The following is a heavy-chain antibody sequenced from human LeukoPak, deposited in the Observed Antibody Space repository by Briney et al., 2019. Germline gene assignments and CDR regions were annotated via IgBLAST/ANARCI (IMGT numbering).Heavy chain of an antibody. J-gene: IGHJ4*02. V-gene: IGHV1-24*01. CDR2: FDPEDGET. D-gene: IGHD2-2*01. CDR3: ATVSSIVVVPAAIRTFDY. CDR1: GYTLTELS. Sequence: ASVKVSCKVSGYTLTELSMHWVRQAPGKGLEWMGGFDPEDGETIYAQKFQGRVTMTEDTSTDTAHMELSSLRSEDTAVYYCATVSSIVVVPAAIRTFDYWGQGTLVTVSS.